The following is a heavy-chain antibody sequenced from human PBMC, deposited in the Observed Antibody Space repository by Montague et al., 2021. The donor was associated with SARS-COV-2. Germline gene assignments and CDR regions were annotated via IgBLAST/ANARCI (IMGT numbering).Heavy chain of an antibody. V-gene: IGHV3-48*03. D-gene: IGHD6-13*01. CDR2: ISSSGATI. J-gene: IGHJ1*01. CDR1: GFDFLNFD. Sequence: SLRLSCAASGFDFLNFDMAWVRQAPGRGLEWISDISSSGATILYADSLKGRFTISRDNTQKSLYLQMNSLRAEDTALYYCAKVGTAAAGTTFSRYFQHWGQGTLVTVSS. CDR3: AKVGTAAAGTTFSRYFQH.